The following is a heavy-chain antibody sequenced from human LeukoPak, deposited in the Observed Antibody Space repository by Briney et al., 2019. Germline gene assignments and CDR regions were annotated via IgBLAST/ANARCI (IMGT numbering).Heavy chain of an antibody. J-gene: IGHJ3*02. CDR2: IHYTGRA. Sequence: KPSETLSLTCSVFGGSISSTTYYWVWIRQPPGKGLECIASIHYTGRAYYNPSLKSRATISADTSKNHFSLKLSSVTAADTAVYYCARHFDNGDYKKTSDIWGQGTMVTVSS. CDR1: GGSISSTTYY. D-gene: IGHD4-17*01. V-gene: IGHV4-39*01. CDR3: ARHFDNGDYKKTSDI.